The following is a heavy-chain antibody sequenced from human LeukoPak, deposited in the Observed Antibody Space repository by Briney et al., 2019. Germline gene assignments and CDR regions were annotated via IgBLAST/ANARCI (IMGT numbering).Heavy chain of an antibody. Sequence: ASVKVSCKASGYTFTGYYMHWVRQAPGQGLEWMGWINPNSGGTNYAQKFQGRVTMTRDTSISTAYMELSRLRSDDTAVYYCAREDGYSYGLYDYWGQGTLVTVSS. CDR3: AREDGYSYGLYDY. J-gene: IGHJ4*02. CDR2: INPNSGGT. V-gene: IGHV1-2*02. CDR1: GYTFTGYY. D-gene: IGHD5-18*01.